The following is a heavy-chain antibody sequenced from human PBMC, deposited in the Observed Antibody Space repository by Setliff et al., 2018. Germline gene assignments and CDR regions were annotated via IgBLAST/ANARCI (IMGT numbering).Heavy chain of an antibody. CDR3: SRLVRYCTARTCQTASGAEI. Sequence: ASVKVPCKASGYTFTSSGITWVRQDPGQGLEWMGWISVYSGNTNYAQKLQGRVTMTTDTSTSTAYMELRSLTPDDTAVYYCSRLVRYCTARTCQTASGAEIWGQGTLVTVSS. J-gene: IGHJ4*02. CDR1: GYTFTSSG. V-gene: IGHV1-18*01. CDR2: ISVYSGNT. D-gene: IGHD2-8*02.